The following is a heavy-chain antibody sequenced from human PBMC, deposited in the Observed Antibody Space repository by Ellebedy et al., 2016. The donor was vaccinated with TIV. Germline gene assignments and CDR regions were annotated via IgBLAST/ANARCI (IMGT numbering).Heavy chain of an antibody. J-gene: IGHJ4*02. CDR1: GGTFSSYA. CDR3: ARGIYSGYGYFDY. V-gene: IGHV1-8*02. CDR2: MNPNSGNT. Sequence: ASVKVSCXASGGTFSSYAISWVRQATGQGLEWMGWMNPNSGNTGYAQKFQGRVTMTRNTSISTAYMELSSLRSEDTAVYYCARGIYSGYGYFDYWGQGTLVTVSS. D-gene: IGHD5-12*01.